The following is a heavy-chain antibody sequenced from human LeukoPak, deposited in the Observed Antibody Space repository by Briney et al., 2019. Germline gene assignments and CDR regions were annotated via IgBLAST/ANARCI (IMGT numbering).Heavy chain of an antibody. J-gene: IGHJ3*02. CDR3: ARGAYDSSGYYLPQSAFDI. Sequence: KTSGTLSLTCAVSGGSISSGGYSWSWIRQPPGKGLEWIGYIYHSGSTYYNPSLKSRVTISVDRSKNQFSLKLSSVTAADTAVYYCARGAYDSSGYYLPQSAFDIWGQGTMVTVSS. CDR1: GGSISSGGYS. CDR2: IYHSGST. V-gene: IGHV4-30-2*01. D-gene: IGHD3-22*01.